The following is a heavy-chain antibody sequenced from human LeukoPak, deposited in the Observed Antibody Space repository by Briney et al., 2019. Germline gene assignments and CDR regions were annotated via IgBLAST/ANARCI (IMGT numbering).Heavy chain of an antibody. CDR1: GYTFTGYY. Sequence: GASVKVSCKASGYTFTGYYMHWVRQAPGQGLEWMGWINPNSGGTNYAQKFQGRVTMTRDTSISTAYMELSRLRSDDTAVYYCARDLPGPRYFDWLNPSPWGQGTLVTVSS. CDR3: ARDLPGPRYFDWLNPSP. CDR2: INPNSGGT. V-gene: IGHV1-2*02. D-gene: IGHD3-9*01. J-gene: IGHJ5*02.